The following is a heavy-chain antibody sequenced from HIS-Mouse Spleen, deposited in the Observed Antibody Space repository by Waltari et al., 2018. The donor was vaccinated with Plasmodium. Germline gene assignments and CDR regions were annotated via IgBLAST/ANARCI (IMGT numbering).Heavy chain of an antibody. D-gene: IGHD6-13*01. Sequence: QLPLQESGPGLVKPSETLSLTCTVACCPLSSRSYYRGWIRQPPGKGLEWIGSIYYSGSTYYNPSLKSRVTISVDTSKNQFSLKLSSVTAADTAVYYCATRRSSSWSYWGQGTLVTVSS. CDR3: ATRRSSSWSY. CDR1: CCPLSSRSYY. J-gene: IGHJ4*02. V-gene: IGHV4-39*07. CDR2: IYYSGST.